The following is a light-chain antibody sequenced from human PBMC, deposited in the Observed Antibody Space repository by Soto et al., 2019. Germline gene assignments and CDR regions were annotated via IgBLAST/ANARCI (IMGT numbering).Light chain of an antibody. CDR3: QQYHTYWT. V-gene: IGKV1-5*01. Sequence: DIQMTQSPSTLSASVGDRVTITCRASQSISSWLAWYQQKPGKAPKLLIFDASSLQSGVPSRFSGSGSATEFTLTISSLQPDDFATYYCQQYHTYWTFGQGTKVEIK. CDR1: QSISSW. CDR2: DAS. J-gene: IGKJ1*01.